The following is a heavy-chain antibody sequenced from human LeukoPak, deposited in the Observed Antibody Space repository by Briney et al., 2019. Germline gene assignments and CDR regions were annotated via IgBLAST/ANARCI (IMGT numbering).Heavy chain of an antibody. CDR2: ISAYNGNT. CDR3: ARDCETYYYDSSGYYPPPVDY. Sequence: ASVKVSCKASGYTFTSYGISWVRQAPGQGLEWMGWISAYNGNTNYAQKLQGRVTMTTDTSTSTAYMELRSLRSDDTAVYYCARDCETYYYDSSGYYPPPVDYWGQGTLVTVSS. V-gene: IGHV1-18*01. CDR1: GYTFTSYG. D-gene: IGHD3-22*01. J-gene: IGHJ4*02.